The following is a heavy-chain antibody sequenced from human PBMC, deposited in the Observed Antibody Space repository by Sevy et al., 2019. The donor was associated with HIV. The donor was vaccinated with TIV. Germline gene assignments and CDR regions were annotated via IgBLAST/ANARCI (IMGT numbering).Heavy chain of an antibody. D-gene: IGHD3-16*01. J-gene: IGHJ4*02. CDR2: ISHDGRNYK. CDR1: GFTFSEYG. V-gene: IGHV3-30*04. Sequence: GGSLRLSCAASGFTFSEYGMHWVRQAPGKGLEWVAVISHDGRNYKYNADFVKGRFTISRDNSRNTLYLQMNSLRAEDTAIYYCARDRGEILSSAFDYWGQGTLVTVSS. CDR3: ARDRGEILSSAFDY.